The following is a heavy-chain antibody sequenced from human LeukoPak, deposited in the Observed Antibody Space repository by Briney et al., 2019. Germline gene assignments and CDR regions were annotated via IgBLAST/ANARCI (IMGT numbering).Heavy chain of an antibody. V-gene: IGHV4-39*01. D-gene: IGHD3/OR15-3a*01. CDR2: IYYTGNT. CDR1: GGSISSSSYY. J-gene: IGHJ4*02. CDR3: AKQTGSGLFTLP. Sequence: SETLSLTRTVSGGSISSSSYYWGWIRQPPGKGLEWIGSIYYTGNTYYNASLKSRVTISIDTSKNQISLRLTSVTATDTAMYYCAKQTGSGLFTLPGGQGTLVTVSS.